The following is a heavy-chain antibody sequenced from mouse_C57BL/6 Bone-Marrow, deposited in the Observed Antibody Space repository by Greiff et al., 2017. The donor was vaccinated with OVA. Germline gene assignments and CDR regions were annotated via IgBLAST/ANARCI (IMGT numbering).Heavy chain of an antibody. J-gene: IGHJ3*01. CDR3: ARSLYYYGSSWFAY. CDR2: IYPSDSET. D-gene: IGHD1-1*01. Sequence: QVHVKQPGAELVRPGSSVKLSCKASGYTFTSYWMDWVKQRPGQGLEWIGNIYPSDSETHYNQKFKDKATLTVDKSSSTAYMQLSSLTSEDSAVYYCARSLYYYGSSWFAYWGQGTLVTVSA. V-gene: IGHV1-61*01. CDR1: GYTFTSYW.